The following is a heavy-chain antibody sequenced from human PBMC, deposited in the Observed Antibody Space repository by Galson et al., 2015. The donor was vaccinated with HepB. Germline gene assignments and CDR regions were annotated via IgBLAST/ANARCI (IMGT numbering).Heavy chain of an antibody. CDR3: AHSYDRSGSLKIEYTNWFDP. V-gene: IGHV2-5*02. CDR1: GFSLSTTGVG. J-gene: IGHJ5*02. D-gene: IGHD3-22*01. CDR2: IYWDDDK. Sequence: PALVKPTQTLTLTCIFSGFSLSTTGVGVGWIRLSPGKALEWLAVIYWDDDKRYSPSLKSRLMITKDTSKNQVVLTLTNMDPVDTATYHCAHSYDRSGSLKIEYTNWFDPWGQGILVTVSS.